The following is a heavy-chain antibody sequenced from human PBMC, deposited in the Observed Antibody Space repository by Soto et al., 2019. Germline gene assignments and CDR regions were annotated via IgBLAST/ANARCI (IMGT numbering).Heavy chain of an antibody. CDR2: ISYDGSNK. V-gene: IGHV3-30-3*01. J-gene: IGHJ6*02. Sequence: SLRLSCAASGFTFSSYAMHWVRQAPGKGLEWVAVISYDGSNKYYADSVKGRFTISRDNSKNTLYLQMNSLRAEDTAVYYCARSGMDLQYYYYGMDVWGQGTTVTVSS. CDR3: ARSGMDLQYYYYGMDV. D-gene: IGHD2-8*01. CDR1: GFTFSSYA.